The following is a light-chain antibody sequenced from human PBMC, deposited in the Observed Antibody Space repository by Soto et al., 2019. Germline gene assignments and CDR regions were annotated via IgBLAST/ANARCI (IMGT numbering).Light chain of an antibody. CDR3: SSHADSYNWV. Sequence: QSALTQPASVSGSPGQSITISCTGTSSDVGGYNYVSWYQQHPGKAPKLMIYEVSNRPSGVSNRFSGSKSGNAASLTISGLQAEDEAVYYCSSHADSYNWVFGGGTKLTVL. CDR2: EVS. V-gene: IGLV2-14*01. CDR1: SSDVGGYNY. J-gene: IGLJ3*02.